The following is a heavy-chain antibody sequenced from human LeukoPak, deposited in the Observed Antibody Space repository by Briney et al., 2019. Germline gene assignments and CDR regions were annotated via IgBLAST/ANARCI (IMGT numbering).Heavy chain of an antibody. CDR2: ISSSSSYI. Sequence: PGGSLRLSCAASGFTFSSYSMNWVRQAPGKGLEWVSSISSSSSYIYYADSVKGRFTISRDNAKNSLYLQMNSLRAEDTAVYYCARVPSFTMFGVSIHRVDFYFDYWGLGTLVTVSS. V-gene: IGHV3-21*01. J-gene: IGHJ4*02. D-gene: IGHD3-3*01. CDR3: ARVPSFTMFGVSIHRVDFYFDY. CDR1: GFTFSSYS.